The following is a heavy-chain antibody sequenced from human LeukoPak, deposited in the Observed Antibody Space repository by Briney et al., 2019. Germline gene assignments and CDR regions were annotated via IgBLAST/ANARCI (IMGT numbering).Heavy chain of an antibody. J-gene: IGHJ6*03. Sequence: SETLSLTCTVSGGPISSYYWSWIRQPAGKGLEWIGRIYTSRSTNYNPSLKSRVTMSVDTSKNQFSLKLSSVTAAVTAVYYCARDLVFRTIFGVVIPSMDVWGKGTTVTVSS. V-gene: IGHV4-4*07. D-gene: IGHD3-3*01. CDR2: IYTSRST. CDR1: GGPISSYY. CDR3: ARDLVFRTIFGVVIPSMDV.